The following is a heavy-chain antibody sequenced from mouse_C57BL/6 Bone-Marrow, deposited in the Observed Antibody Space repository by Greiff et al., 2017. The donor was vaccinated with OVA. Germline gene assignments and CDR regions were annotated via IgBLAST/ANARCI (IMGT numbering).Heavy chain of an antibody. CDR1: GFTFGSYT. CDR2: ISGGGGNT. J-gene: IGHJ2*01. CDR3: ARPGNWDGDY. Sequence: EVQLVESGGGLVKPGGSLKLSCAASGFTFGSYTMSWVRQTPEKRLEWVATISGGGGNTYYPDSVKGRFTISRDNAKNTLYLQMSSLRSEDTALYYCARPGNWDGDYWGQGTTLTVSS. D-gene: IGHD4-1*01. V-gene: IGHV5-9*01.